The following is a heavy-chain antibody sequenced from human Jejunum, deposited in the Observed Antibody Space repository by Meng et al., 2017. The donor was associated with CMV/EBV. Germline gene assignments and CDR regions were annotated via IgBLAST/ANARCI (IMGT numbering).Heavy chain of an antibody. CDR1: SL. J-gene: IGHJ5*02. Sequence: SLSVWIRHSPGKGLEWIGSLYYSGTTYYSPSLKSRVSTSVDTSKNQFSLQLSSVTAADTAVYYCARGWCGYTSYRTEYNFFHPWGQGARVTVSS. D-gene: IGHD2-8*02. CDR2: LYYSGTT. CDR3: ARGWCGYTSYRTEYNFFHP. V-gene: IGHV4-39*07.